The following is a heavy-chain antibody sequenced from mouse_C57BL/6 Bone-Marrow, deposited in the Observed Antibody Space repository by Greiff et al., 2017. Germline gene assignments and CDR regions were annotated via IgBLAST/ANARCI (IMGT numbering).Heavy chain of an antibody. CDR3: ARWGDYDY. CDR2: IDPSDSYT. CDR1: GYTFTSYW. V-gene: IGHV1-50*01. D-gene: IGHD2-4*01. Sequence: QVQLQQPGAELVKPGASVKLSCKASGYTFTSYWMPWVKQRPGQGLEWIGEIDPSDSYTNYNQKFKGKATLTVDTSSSTAYMQLSSLTSEDSAVYYCARWGDYDYWGQGTTLTVSS. J-gene: IGHJ2*01.